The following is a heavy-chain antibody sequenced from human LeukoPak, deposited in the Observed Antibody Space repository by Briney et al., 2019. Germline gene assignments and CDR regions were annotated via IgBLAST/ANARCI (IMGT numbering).Heavy chain of an antibody. CDR1: GGSISSGDYY. CDR2: IYYSGST. D-gene: IGHD3-22*01. J-gene: IGHJ3*02. V-gene: IGHV4-30-4*01. CDR3: ARAQYYYDSSGLNAFDI. Sequence: SETLSLTCTVSGGSISSGDYYWSWIRHPPGKGLEWIGYIYYSGSTYYNTSLKSRVTISVDTSKNQFSLKLSSVTAADTAVYYCARAQYYYDSSGLNAFDIWGQGTMVTVSS.